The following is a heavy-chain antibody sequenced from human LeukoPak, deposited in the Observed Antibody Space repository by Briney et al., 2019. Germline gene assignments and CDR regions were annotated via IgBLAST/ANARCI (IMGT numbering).Heavy chain of an antibody. CDR2: ISWNSGSI. V-gene: IGHV3-9*01. Sequence: GRSLRLSCAASGFTFDDYAMHWVRQAPGKGLEWVSGISWNSGSIGYADSVKGRFTISRDNAKNSLYLQMNSLRAEDTALYYCAKDGSAGTTPPFFDYWGQGTLVSVSS. CDR1: GFTFDDYA. CDR3: AKDGSAGTTPPFFDY. J-gene: IGHJ4*02. D-gene: IGHD1-7*01.